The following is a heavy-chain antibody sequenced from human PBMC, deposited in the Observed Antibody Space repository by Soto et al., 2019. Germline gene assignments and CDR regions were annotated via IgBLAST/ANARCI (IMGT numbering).Heavy chain of an antibody. CDR3: SRSMVATAAASGI. J-gene: IGHJ3*02. CDR1: GGSFSGYY. V-gene: IGHV4-34*01. CDR2: INHSGST. Sequence: QVQLQQWGAGLLKPSETLSLTCAVYGGSFSGYYWSWIRQPPGKGLEWIGEINHSGSTNYNPSLKIRGSIIVDMSRNQHSLEVCSVAAADTGVYYCSRSMVATAAASGIWGQGTIVTVAS. D-gene: IGHD2-15*01.